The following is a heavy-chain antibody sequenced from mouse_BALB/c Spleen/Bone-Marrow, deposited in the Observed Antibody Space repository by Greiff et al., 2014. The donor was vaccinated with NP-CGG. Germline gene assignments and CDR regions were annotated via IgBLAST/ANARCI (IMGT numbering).Heavy chain of an antibody. D-gene: IGHD1-1*01. Sequence: VQLKESGGGLVQPGGSRKLSCAASGFTFSSFGMHWVRQAPEKGLEWVAYISSGSSTIYYADTVKGRFTISGDNPKNTLFLQMTSLRSKATAMYYCARLRRYYGYFDYWGQGTTLTVSS. CDR3: ARLRRYYGYFDY. CDR2: ISSGSSTI. V-gene: IGHV5-17*02. J-gene: IGHJ2*01. CDR1: GFTFSSFG.